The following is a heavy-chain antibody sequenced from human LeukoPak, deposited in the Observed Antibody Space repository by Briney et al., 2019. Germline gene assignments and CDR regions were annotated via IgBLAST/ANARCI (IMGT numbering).Heavy chain of an antibody. CDR2: IYYSGST. J-gene: IGHJ5*02. CDR1: GGSISSYY. CDR3: ARSTRDYGGNSGWGDWFDP. D-gene: IGHD4-23*01. Sequence: SETLSLTCTVSGGSISSYYWSWIRQPPGKGLEWIGYIYYSGSTNYNPSLKSRVTISVDTSKNQFSLKLSSVTAADTAVYYCARSTRDYGGNSGWGDWFDPWGQGTLVTVSS. V-gene: IGHV4-59*01.